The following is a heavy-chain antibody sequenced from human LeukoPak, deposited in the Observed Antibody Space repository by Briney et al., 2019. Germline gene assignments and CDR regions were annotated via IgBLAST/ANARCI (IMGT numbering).Heavy chain of an antibody. J-gene: IGHJ4*02. Sequence: SQTLSLTCAVSGGSISSGGCYWSCIRQHPGQGLEWIGYIYYSGSTYYNPTLKSRFTISVDRSKNQFSLKLSYVTAADTAVYYWTVGDYGEPVDYWGQGTLVTVSS. CDR2: IYYSGST. D-gene: IGHD4-17*01. CDR3: TVGDYGEPVDY. CDR1: GGSISSGGCY. V-gene: IGHV4-31*09.